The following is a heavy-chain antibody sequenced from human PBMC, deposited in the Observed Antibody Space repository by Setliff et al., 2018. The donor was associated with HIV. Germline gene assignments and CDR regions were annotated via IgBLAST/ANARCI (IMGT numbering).Heavy chain of an antibody. J-gene: IGHJ4*02. CDR1: GFIFSDYF. V-gene: IGHV3-11*04. CDR2: ISSSGTTT. Sequence: GGSLRLSCAGSDSGDSGFIFSDYFLPWVRRAPGKWLEWLCYISSSGTTTYYGDSVKGRFTISRDNAKNSVHLQMNSLRAEDTAVYYCARDSSSWYEFYFDCWGQGTLVTVSS. CDR3: ARDSSSWYEFYFDC. D-gene: IGHD6-13*01.